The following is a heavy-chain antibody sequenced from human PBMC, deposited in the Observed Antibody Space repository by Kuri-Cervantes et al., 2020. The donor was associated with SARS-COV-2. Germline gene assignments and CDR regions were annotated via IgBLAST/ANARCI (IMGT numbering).Heavy chain of an antibody. CDR2: IYYSGST. V-gene: IGHV4-59*01. CDR1: GGSISSCY. CDR3: ASVKYIDYYYYMDV. D-gene: IGHD2-15*01. J-gene: IGHJ6*03. Sequence: ESLKISCTVSGGSISSCYWSWIRQPPGKGLEWIGYIYYSGSTNYNPSLKSRVTISVDTSKNQFSLKLSSVTAADTAVYYCASVKYIDYYYYMDVWGKGTTVTVSS.